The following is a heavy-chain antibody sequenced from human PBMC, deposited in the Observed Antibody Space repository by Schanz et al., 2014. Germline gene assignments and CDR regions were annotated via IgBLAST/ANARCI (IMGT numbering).Heavy chain of an antibody. Sequence: VQLVESGGGVVQPGRSLRLSCAASGFTFSSYGMNWVRQAPGKGLEWVSAINTGVNTYYADSVKGRFTISRDNAKNSLFLQMNSLRAEDTAVYYCARAGYDADNWFDPWGQGTLVTVSS. D-gene: IGHD2-2*01. J-gene: IGHJ5*02. CDR1: GFTFSSYG. CDR3: ARAGYDADNWFDP. CDR2: INTGVNT. V-gene: IGHV3-21*01.